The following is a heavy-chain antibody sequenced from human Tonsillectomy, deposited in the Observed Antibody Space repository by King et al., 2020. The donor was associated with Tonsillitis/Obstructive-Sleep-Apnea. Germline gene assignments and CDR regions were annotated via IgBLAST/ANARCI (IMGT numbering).Heavy chain of an antibody. Sequence: QVQLVESGGGLVKPGGSLRLSCAASGFTFSDYYMSWIRQAPGKGLEWVSYISAGSPYTNYADSVRGRFTVSRDNAKESLHLQMNSLRAEDTAVYYCARGGGGGEYYYYLDVGGKGTTVTVSS. CDR3: ARGGGGGEYYYYLDV. V-gene: IGHV3-11*05. J-gene: IGHJ6*03. CDR2: ISAGSPYT. CDR1: GFTFSDYY. D-gene: IGHD3-16*01.